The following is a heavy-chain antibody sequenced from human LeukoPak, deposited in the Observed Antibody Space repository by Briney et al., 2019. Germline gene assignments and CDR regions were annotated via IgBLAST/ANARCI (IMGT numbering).Heavy chain of an antibody. V-gene: IGHV3-33*08. J-gene: IGHJ3*02. CDR3: ARGIAAAGSDAFDI. D-gene: IGHD6-13*01. CDR2: IWYGGSNK. Sequence: PGRSLRLSCAASGFTFSSYGMHWVRQAPGKGLEWVAVIWYGGSNKYYADSVKGRFTISRDNSKNTLYLQMNSLRAEDTAVYYCARGIAAAGSDAFDIWGQGTMVTVSS. CDR1: GFTFSSYG.